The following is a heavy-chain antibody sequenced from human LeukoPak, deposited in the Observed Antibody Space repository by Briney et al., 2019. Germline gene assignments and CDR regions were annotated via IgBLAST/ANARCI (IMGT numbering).Heavy chain of an antibody. CDR2: MNPNNGNK. J-gene: IGHJ4*02. CDR3: ARALGSGSYLDY. D-gene: IGHD1-26*01. V-gene: IGHV1-8*02. Sequence: ASVKVSCKASGYTFTNYDINWVRQAPGQGLEWMGWMNPNNGNKGNAQKFQGRFTMTTNNPISTAYMELSSLSSEDTAVYYCARALGSGSYLDYWGQGTLVTVSS. CDR1: GYTFTNYD.